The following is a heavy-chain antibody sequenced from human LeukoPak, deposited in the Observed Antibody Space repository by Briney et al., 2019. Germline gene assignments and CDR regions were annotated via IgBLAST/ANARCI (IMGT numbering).Heavy chain of an antibody. V-gene: IGHV3-64*01. CDR1: GFTFSSYA. CDR2: ISSNGGST. D-gene: IGHD2-2*01. J-gene: IGHJ3*02. CDR3: ARGKGLVADAFDI. Sequence: GGSLRLSCAASGFTFSSYAMHWVRQAPGKGLEYVSAISSNGGSTYYANSVKGRFTISRDNSKNTLYLQMGSLRAEDMAVYYCARGKGLVADAFDIWGQGTMVTVSS.